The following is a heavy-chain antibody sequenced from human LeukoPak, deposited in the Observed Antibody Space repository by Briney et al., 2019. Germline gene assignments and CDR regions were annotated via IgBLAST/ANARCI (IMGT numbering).Heavy chain of an antibody. Sequence: GGSLRLSCAASGFTFSSYWMSWVRQAPGKGLEWVANIKQDGSEKYYVDSVKGRLTISRDNAMNSLYLQTNSLRAEDTAVYYCARLRGSYSSDYWGQGTLVTVSS. CDR1: GFTFSSYW. D-gene: IGHD1-26*01. V-gene: IGHV3-7*01. CDR2: IKQDGSEK. CDR3: ARLRGSYSSDY. J-gene: IGHJ4*02.